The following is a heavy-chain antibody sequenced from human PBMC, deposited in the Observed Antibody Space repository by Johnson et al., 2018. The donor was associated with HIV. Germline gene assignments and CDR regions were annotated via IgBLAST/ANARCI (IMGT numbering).Heavy chain of an antibody. Sequence: VQLVESGGGLIQPGGSLRLSCAASGFTVSINYMSWVRQAPGKGLEWVSVIYSGGYTYYADSVKGRFTISRDNSKNTLYLQMNNLRAEDTAVYYCAREVRRWLQFDAFDIWGQGTMVTVSS. CDR2: IYSGGYT. V-gene: IGHV3-53*01. J-gene: IGHJ3*02. CDR3: AREVRRWLQFDAFDI. CDR1: GFTVSINY. D-gene: IGHD5-24*01.